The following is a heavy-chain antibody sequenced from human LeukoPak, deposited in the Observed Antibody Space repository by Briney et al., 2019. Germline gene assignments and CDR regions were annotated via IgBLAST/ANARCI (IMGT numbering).Heavy chain of an antibody. CDR2: INPNSGGT. D-gene: IGHD5-18*01. V-gene: IGHV1-2*02. Sequence: ASVTVSCKASRYTFTGYYLHWVRQAPGQGLEWMGWINPNSGGTKFAQKFQGRVTMTRDTSISTAYMELSRLRSDDTAVYYCALYVDTAMVTTTHLRPTHWYFDLWGRGTLVTVSS. CDR3: ALYVDTAMVTTTHLRPTHWYFDL. CDR1: RYTFTGYY. J-gene: IGHJ2*01.